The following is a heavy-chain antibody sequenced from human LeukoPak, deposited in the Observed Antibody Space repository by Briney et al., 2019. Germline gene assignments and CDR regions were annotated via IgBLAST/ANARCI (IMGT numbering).Heavy chain of an antibody. Sequence: GGSLRLSCAASGVTVSSKDMSWVRQAPGKGLEWVSTVYSGGSTYYADPVKGRFTISGDNSKNTLFLQMNSLRAEDTAVYYCARDVDYYDIVTGYYQHFGMDVWGQGTTVTVSS. V-gene: IGHV3-53*01. J-gene: IGHJ6*02. CDR3: ARDVDYYDIVTGYYQHFGMDV. D-gene: IGHD3-9*01. CDR2: VYSGGST. CDR1: GVTVSSKD.